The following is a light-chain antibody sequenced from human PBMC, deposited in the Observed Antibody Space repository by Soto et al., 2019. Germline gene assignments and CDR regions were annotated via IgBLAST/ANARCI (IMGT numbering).Light chain of an antibody. CDR2: DVT. V-gene: IGLV2-11*01. CDR3: CSYAVTYTLWV. Sequence: QSALTQPRSVSGSPGQSVTISCTGTSSDVGGYNYVSWYQHHPGNAPKLRIYDVTQRPSGVPDRFSGSKSGNTASLTISGLQAEDEAYYYCCSYAVTYTLWVFGGGTKLTVL. J-gene: IGLJ3*02. CDR1: SSDVGGYNY.